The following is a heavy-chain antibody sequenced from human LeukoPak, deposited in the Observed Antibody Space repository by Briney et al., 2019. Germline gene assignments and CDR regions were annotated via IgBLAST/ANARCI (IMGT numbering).Heavy chain of an antibody. J-gene: IGHJ4*02. CDR2: INPNNGGT. D-gene: IGHD2-2*01. Sequence: ASVKVSCKASGYTFTGYYMHWVRQAPGQGLEWMGWINPNNGGTNYAQKFQGRVTMTRDTPISTAYMELSRLTADDTPVYYCARGRGSTSSNFDYWGQGTLVTVSS. CDR3: ARGRGSTSSNFDY. CDR1: GYTFTGYY. V-gene: IGHV1-2*02.